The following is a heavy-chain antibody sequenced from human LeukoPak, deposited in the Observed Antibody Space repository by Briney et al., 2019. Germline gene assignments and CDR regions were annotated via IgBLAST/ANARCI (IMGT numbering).Heavy chain of an antibody. D-gene: IGHD2-8*01. CDR1: GDSISSYY. CDR3: ARGLILFGVLGDAFDI. V-gene: IGHV4-4*07. Sequence: PSETLSLTCTVSGDSISSYYWNWIRQPAGKGLEWIGRIYAGESTNYNPSLKSRVNMSVDTSKNQFSLKLSSVTAADTAVYYCARGLILFGVLGDAFDIWGQGTMVTVSS. J-gene: IGHJ3*02. CDR2: IYAGEST.